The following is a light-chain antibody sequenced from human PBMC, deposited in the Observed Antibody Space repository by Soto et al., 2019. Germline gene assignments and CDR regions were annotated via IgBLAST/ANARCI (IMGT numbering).Light chain of an antibody. CDR1: SSDVGSYNR. CDR3: TSYTSSSTYV. V-gene: IGLV2-18*02. CDR2: EVS. J-gene: IGLJ1*01. Sequence: QSVLTQPPSVSGSPGQSVTISCTGTSSDVGSYNRVSWYQQPPGTAPHLMIYEVSQRPSGVPDRFSGSKSGNTASLTISVLQAEDEADYYCTSYTSSSTYVFGTATKLTVL.